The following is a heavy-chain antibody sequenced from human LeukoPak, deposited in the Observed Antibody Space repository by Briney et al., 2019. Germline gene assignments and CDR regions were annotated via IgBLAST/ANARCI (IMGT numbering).Heavy chain of an antibody. V-gene: IGHV1-46*01. Sequence: ASVKVSCKASGYTFTSYYMHWVRQAPGQGLEWMGIINPSGSSTSYAQKFQGRVTMTRDMSTSTVYMELSSLRSEDMAVYYCARDTLRTGTTRGLFDYWGQGTLVTVSS. CDR2: INPSGSST. J-gene: IGHJ4*02. D-gene: IGHD1-7*01. CDR3: ARDTLRTGTTRGLFDY. CDR1: GYTFTSYY.